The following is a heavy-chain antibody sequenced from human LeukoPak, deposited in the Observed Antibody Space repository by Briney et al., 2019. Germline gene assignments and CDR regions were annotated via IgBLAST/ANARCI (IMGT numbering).Heavy chain of an antibody. J-gene: IGHJ4*02. V-gene: IGHV1-3*01. D-gene: IGHD6-19*01. CDR2: INAGNGNT. CDR3: VREAGYSSTFDY. CDR1: GYTFTSYA. Sequence: ASVKVSYKASGYTFTSYAMHWVRQAPGQRLEWMGWINAGNGNTKYSQKFQGRVTITRDTSASTAYMELSSLRSEDTAVYYCVREAGYSSTFDYWGQGTLVTVSS.